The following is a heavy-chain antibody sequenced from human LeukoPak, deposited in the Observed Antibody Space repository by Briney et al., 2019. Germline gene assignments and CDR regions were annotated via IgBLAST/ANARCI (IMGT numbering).Heavy chain of an antibody. J-gene: IGHJ4*02. Sequence: GGSLRLSCAASGFTFSTYWMSWVRQVPGKGLEWVANIKQDGSEKYSVDSTRGRFTISRDNAKNSVYLQMNSLRAEDTAVYYCAKNSGDYWGQGTLVTVSS. CDR3: AKNSGDY. CDR2: IKQDGSEK. V-gene: IGHV3-7*03. D-gene: IGHD4-23*01. CDR1: GFTFSTYW.